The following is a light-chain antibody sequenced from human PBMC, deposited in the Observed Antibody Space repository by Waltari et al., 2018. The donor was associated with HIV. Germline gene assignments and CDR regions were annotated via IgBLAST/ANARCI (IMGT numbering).Light chain of an antibody. CDR2: RSK. J-gene: IGLJ3*02. V-gene: IGLV1-47*01. CDR3: ATWDDSLSGPV. CDR1: SSNIGSNY. Sequence: QSVLTQPPSVSAAPGQKVTISCSGSSSNIGSNYVYWYQQLPGTAPKVLIYRSKQRPSGVPDRFSGSKSGTSASLAISALRSEDEADYYCATWDDSLSGPVFGGGTKLTVL.